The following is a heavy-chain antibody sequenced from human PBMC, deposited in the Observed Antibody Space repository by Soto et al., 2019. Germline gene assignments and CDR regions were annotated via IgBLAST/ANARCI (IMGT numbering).Heavy chain of an antibody. CDR3: ARNFYSGYDFYYYYGMDV. D-gene: IGHD5-12*01. V-gene: IGHV6-1*01. J-gene: IGHJ6*02. CDR2: TYYRSRWYN. Sequence: SQTLSLTCAISGDSVSSNSAAWNWIRQSPSRGLEWLGRTYYRSRWYNDYAVSVKSRITINPDTSKNQFSLQLNSVTPEDTAVYYCARNFYSGYDFYYYYGMDVWGQGTRVTVSS. CDR1: GDSVSSNSAA.